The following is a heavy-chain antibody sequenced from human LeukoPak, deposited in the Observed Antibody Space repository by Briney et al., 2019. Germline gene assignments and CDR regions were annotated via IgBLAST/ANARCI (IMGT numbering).Heavy chain of an antibody. D-gene: IGHD6-13*01. J-gene: IGHJ4*02. CDR2: ISDDGSNK. CDR3: AKTRPLDSSSWSHGDY. CDR1: GFTFRSYA. Sequence: GGSLRLSCAVSGFTFRSYAMHWVRQAPGKGLEWVAVISDDGSNKSYADSVKGRFTISRDNSKNTLYLQMNSLRAEDTAVYYCAKTRPLDSSSWSHGDYWGQGTLVTVSS. V-gene: IGHV3-30*04.